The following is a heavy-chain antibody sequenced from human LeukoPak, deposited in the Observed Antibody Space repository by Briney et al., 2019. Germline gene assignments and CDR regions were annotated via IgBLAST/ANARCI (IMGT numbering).Heavy chain of an antibody. CDR2: TYYSGST. CDR1: GGSISSYY. Sequence: ASETLSLTCTVSGGSISSYYWSWIRQPPGKGLEWIGYTYYSGSTNYNPSLKSRVTISVDTSKNQFSLKLSSVTAADTAVYYCARSVVVAARHRWFDPWGQGTLVTVSS. D-gene: IGHD2-15*01. V-gene: IGHV4-59*01. CDR3: ARSVVVAARHRWFDP. J-gene: IGHJ5*02.